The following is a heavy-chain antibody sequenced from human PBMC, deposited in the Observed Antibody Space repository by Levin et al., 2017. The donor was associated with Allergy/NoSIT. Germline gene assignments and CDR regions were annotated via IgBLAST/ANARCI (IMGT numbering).Heavy chain of an antibody. J-gene: IGHJ4*02. CDR3: AKDLGYSSGWYYGYFDY. D-gene: IGHD6-19*01. V-gene: IGHV3-23*01. CDR1: GFTFSSYA. CDR2: ISGSGSST. Sequence: HGESLKISCAASGFTFSSYAMSWVRQAPGKGLEWVSAISGSGSSTYYADSVKGRFTISRDNSMNTLYLQMNSLRAEDTAVYYCAKDLGYSSGWYYGYFDYWGQGTLVTVSS.